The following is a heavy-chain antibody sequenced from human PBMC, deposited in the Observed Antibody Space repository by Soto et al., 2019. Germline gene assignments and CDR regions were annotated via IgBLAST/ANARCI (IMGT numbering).Heavy chain of an antibody. CDR2: IYHSGST. V-gene: IGHV4-4*02. D-gene: IGHD6-25*01. CDR1: GGSISSSNW. J-gene: IGHJ4*02. CDR3: ARIAAAVTNFDY. Sequence: QVQLQESGPGLVKPSGTLSRTCAVSGGSISSSNWWSWVRQPPGKGLEWIGDIYHSGSTNYTPSLMSVVTVTVGKSKYQFSLKPRSVAAADTAAYYCARIAAAVTNFDYCGKVTPGTVSS.